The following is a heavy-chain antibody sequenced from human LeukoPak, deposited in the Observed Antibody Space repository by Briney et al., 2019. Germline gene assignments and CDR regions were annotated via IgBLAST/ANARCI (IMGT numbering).Heavy chain of an antibody. Sequence: GGSLRLSCAASGFTFSGYAMSWVRQAPGKGLEWVSTISGSGGSTYYADSVKGRFTISRDNSKNTLYLQMNSLRAEDTAVYYCARGNYDSYYYGMDVWGQGTTATVSS. J-gene: IGHJ6*02. V-gene: IGHV3-23*01. D-gene: IGHD3-22*01. CDR3: ARGNYDSYYYGMDV. CDR2: ISGSGGST. CDR1: GFTFSGYA.